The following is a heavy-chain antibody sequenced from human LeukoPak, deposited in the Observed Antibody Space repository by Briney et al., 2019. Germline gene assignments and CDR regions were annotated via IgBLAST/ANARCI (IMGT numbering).Heavy chain of an antibody. J-gene: IGHJ4*02. V-gene: IGHV4-39*01. CDR1: GDSISSSSFY. D-gene: IGHD6-19*01. CDR3: ASQRVWISGWQIDS. CDR2: LHYDGTT. Sequence: PSETLSLTCTVSGDSISSSSFYWAWIRQPPGKGLEWIAMLHYDGTTYYNPSLKSRVTISVDTSKNPFSLKLNSVTAADTAVYYCASQRVWISGWQIDSWGQGTLVTVSS.